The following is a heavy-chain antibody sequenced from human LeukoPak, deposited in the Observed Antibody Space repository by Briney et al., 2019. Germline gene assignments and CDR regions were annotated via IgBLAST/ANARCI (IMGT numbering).Heavy chain of an antibody. CDR3: ARDGYYYGSGIDY. J-gene: IGHJ4*02. CDR2: IIPILGIA. Sequence: SVKVSCKASGGTFSSYAISWVRQAPGRGLEWMGRIIPILGIANYAQKFQGRVTITADKSTSTAYMELSSLRSEDTAVYYCARDGYYYGSGIDYWGQGTLVTVSS. D-gene: IGHD3-10*01. V-gene: IGHV1-69*04. CDR1: GGTFSSYA.